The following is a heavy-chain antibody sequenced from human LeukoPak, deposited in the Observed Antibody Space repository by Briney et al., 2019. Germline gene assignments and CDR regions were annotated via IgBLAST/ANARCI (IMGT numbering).Heavy chain of an antibody. CDR3: ARGGGRCSVDY. V-gene: IGHV1-2*02. J-gene: IGHJ4*02. D-gene: IGHD2-15*01. Sequence: ASVKVSCKASGYTFTGYYMHWVRQAPGQGLEWIGWISPNSGGTKSVQKFQGRVTMTRDTSITTVYMELSGLSFDDTAVYYCARGGGRCSVDYWGQGTLVIVSS. CDR1: GYTFTGYY. CDR2: ISPNSGGT.